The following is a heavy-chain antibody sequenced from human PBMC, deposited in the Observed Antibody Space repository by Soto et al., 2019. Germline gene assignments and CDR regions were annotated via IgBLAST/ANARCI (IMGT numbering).Heavy chain of an antibody. D-gene: IGHD3-16*01. CDR1: GYIFVNYG. V-gene: IGHV1-18*01. CDR3: VMVDNYVTPTPQDV. CDR2: ISPYTGNT. Sequence: QVQLVQSGDEVKKPGASVKVSCKASGYIFVNYGIAWVRQAPRQGLEWMGWISPYTGNTHSASKVQGRLTMTTDTSTSTAYMDLGTLTSEDTAVYYCVMVDNYVTPTPQDVWGQGTTVTVSS. J-gene: IGHJ6*02.